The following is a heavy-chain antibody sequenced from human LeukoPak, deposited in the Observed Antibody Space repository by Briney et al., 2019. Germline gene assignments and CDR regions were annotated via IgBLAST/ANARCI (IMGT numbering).Heavy chain of an antibody. CDR2: IYYSGGT. CDR1: GGSISSSSYY. J-gene: IGHJ3*02. Sequence: PSETLSLTCTVSGGSISSSSYYWGWIRQPPGKGLEWIGSIYYSGGTYYNPSLKSRVTISVDTSKNQFSLKLSSVTAADTAVYYCAGGYAFDIWGQGTMVTVSS. V-gene: IGHV4-39*01. D-gene: IGHD2-15*01. CDR3: AGGYAFDI.